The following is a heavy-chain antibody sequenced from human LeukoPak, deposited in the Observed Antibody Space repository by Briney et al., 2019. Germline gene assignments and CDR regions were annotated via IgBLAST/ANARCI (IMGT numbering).Heavy chain of an antibody. V-gene: IGHV1-69*04. Sequence: ASVKVSCKASGGTFSSYAISWVRQAPGQGLEWMGRIIPILGIANYAQKFQGRVTITADKSTSTAYMELSSLRSEDTAVYYCARGGGYCSGGACTRGAFDIWGQGTMVTVSS. CDR2: IIPILGIA. J-gene: IGHJ3*02. CDR3: ARGGGYCSGGACTRGAFDI. CDR1: GGTFSSYA. D-gene: IGHD2-15*01.